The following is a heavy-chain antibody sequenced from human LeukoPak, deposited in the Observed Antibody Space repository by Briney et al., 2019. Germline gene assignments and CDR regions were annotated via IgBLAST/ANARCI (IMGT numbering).Heavy chain of an antibody. V-gene: IGHV1-69*05. J-gene: IGHJ3*01. CDR3: ARDLGLLWFGALF. Sequence: ASVKVSCKASGGTFSSYAISWVRQAPGQGLEWMGGIIPIFGTANYAQKFQGRVTITRDTSASTAYMELSSLRSEDTAVYYCARDLGLLWFGALFWGQGTMVTVSS. CDR2: IIPIFGTA. D-gene: IGHD3-10*01. CDR1: GGTFSSYA.